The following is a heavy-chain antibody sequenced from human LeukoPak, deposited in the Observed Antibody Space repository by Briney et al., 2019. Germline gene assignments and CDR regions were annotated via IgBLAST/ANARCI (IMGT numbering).Heavy chain of an antibody. J-gene: IGHJ4*02. CDR1: GYSISSGYY. D-gene: IGHD5-18*01. Sequence: PSETLSLTCTVSGYSISSGYYWGWIRQPPGKGLEWIGSIYHSGSTYYNPSLRSRVTISVDTSKNQFSLKLTSVTAADTAVYYCARATYSSGRTFFDYWGQGTLVTVSS. CDR2: IYHSGST. CDR3: ARATYSSGRTFFDY. V-gene: IGHV4-38-2*02.